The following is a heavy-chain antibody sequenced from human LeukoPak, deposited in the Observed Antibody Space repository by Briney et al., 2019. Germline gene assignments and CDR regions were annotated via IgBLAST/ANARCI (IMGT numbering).Heavy chain of an antibody. CDR1: GFTFSSYG. CDR3: AREGIYDSSGYYVDY. Sequence: GGSLRLSCAASGFTFSSYGMHWVRQAPGKGLEWVTVIWYDGSNKYYADSVKGRFTISRDNSKNTLYLQMNSLGAEDTAVYYCAREGIYDSSGYYVDYWGQGTLVTVSS. D-gene: IGHD3-22*01. V-gene: IGHV3-33*01. CDR2: IWYDGSNK. J-gene: IGHJ4*02.